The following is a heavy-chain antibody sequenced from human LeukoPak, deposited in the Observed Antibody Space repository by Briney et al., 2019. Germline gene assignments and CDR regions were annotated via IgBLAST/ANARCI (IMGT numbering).Heavy chain of an antibody. CDR1: GGSISSYY. D-gene: IGHD6-19*01. CDR2: IYYSGST. Sequence: PSETLSLTCTVSGGSISSYYWSWIRQPPGKGLEWIGYIYYSGSTNYNPSLKSRVTISVDTSKNQFSLRLSSVTAADTAVYYCARDRTQYSSGRYNWFDPWGQGTLVTVSS. V-gene: IGHV4-59*01. J-gene: IGHJ5*02. CDR3: ARDRTQYSSGRYNWFDP.